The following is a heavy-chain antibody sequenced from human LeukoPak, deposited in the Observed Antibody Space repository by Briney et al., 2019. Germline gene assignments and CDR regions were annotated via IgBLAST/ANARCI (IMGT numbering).Heavy chain of an antibody. CDR1: GGSISTYY. D-gene: IGHD3-22*01. Sequence: SETLSLTCTVSGGSISTYYWSWIRQPAGKGLEWIGRIYTSGSTNYNPSLKSRVTMSVDTSKNQFSLKLGSVTAADTAVYYCARDTHSYDSSGYYGAAFDIWGQGTMVTVSS. V-gene: IGHV4-4*07. CDR2: IYTSGST. J-gene: IGHJ3*02. CDR3: ARDTHSYDSSGYYGAAFDI.